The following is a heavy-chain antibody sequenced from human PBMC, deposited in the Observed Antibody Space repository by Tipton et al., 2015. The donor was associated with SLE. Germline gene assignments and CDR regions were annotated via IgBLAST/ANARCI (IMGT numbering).Heavy chain of an antibody. J-gene: IGHJ2*01. CDR2: IIPIFGTA. CDR3: ARDREYSSSRGVWYFDL. V-gene: IGHV1-69*01. Sequence: QLVQSGAEVKKPGSSVKVSCKASGGTFSSYAISWVRQAPGQGLEWMGGIIPIFGTANYAQKFQGRVTITADESTSTAYMELSRLRSDDTAVYYCARDREYSSSRGVWYFDLWGRGTLVTVSS. CDR1: GGTFSSYA. D-gene: IGHD6-6*01.